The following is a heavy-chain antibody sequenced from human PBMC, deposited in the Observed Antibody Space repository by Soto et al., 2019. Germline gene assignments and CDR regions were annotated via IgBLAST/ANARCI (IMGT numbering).Heavy chain of an antibody. CDR2: IDPSDSYT. Sequence: PGESLKISCKGSGYSFTNYWISWVRQMPGKGLEWMGRIDPSDSYTNYSPSFQGHVTISADKSISTAYLQWSSLKASDTAMYYCARYPTPSGSGSSYYYYGMDVWGQGTTVTVSS. J-gene: IGHJ6*02. D-gene: IGHD3-10*01. CDR3: ARYPTPSGSGSSYYYYGMDV. CDR1: GYSFTNYW. V-gene: IGHV5-10-1*01.